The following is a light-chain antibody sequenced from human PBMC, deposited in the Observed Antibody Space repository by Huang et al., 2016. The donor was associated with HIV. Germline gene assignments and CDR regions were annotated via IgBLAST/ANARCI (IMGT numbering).Light chain of an antibody. CDR3: QQYNNWPRT. V-gene: IGKV3-15*01. Sequence: EIVMTQSPATLSVSPGERATLSCRASQSVSSNVVWYQQKPGQAPRLLIYGASTRATGIPVRFSGSGSGTEFTLTISSLQSEDLAVYYCQQYNNWPRTFGQGTKVEIK. J-gene: IGKJ1*01. CDR1: QSVSSN. CDR2: GAS.